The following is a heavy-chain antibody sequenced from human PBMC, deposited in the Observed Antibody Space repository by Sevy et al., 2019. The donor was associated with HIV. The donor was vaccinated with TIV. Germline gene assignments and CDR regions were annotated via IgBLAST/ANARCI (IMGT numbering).Heavy chain of an antibody. CDR2: IGGTTSTI. CDR3: AVPKVTGTTTMFDY. Sequence: RGSLRLSCAASGFSFSTSGMNWVRQAPGKGLEWVSYIGGTTSTIYYADSVKGRFTISRDNARNSLYLQMNSLRDEDTAVYYFAVPKVTGTTTMFDYWGQGTLVTVSS. V-gene: IGHV3-48*02. CDR1: GFSFSTSG. D-gene: IGHD1-7*01. J-gene: IGHJ4*02.